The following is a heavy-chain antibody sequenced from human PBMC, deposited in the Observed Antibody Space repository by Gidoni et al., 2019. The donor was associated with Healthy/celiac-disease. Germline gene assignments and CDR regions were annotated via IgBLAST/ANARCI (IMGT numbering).Heavy chain of an antibody. J-gene: IGHJ5*02. CDR1: GPSLTSTA. V-gene: IGHV3-23*01. CDR2: ISGSGGST. CDR3: AKDRPTFIVVVPAADNWFDP. D-gene: IGHD2-2*01. Sequence: EVPPLESGGGLVQAGGPLSLSCAAPGPSLTSTALTWVRQAPGKGLEWVSAISGSGGSTYYADSVKGRFTISRDNSKDTLYLQVNSLRAEDTAVYYCAKDRPTFIVVVPAADNWFDPWGQRTLVTVSS.